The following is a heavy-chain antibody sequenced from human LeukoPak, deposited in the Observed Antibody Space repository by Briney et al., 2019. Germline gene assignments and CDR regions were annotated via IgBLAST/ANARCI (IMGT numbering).Heavy chain of an antibody. CDR2: ISSSSSTT. CDR3: ARGGYYGSGSYYFH. J-gene: IGHJ4*02. Sequence: GGSLRLSCAASGSTFSSYSMNWVRQAPGQGLEWVSYISSSSSTTYYADSVKGRFTISRDNAKNSLYLQMNSLRDEDTAVYYCARGGYYGSGSYYFHWGQGTLVTVSS. V-gene: IGHV3-48*02. CDR1: GSTFSSYS. D-gene: IGHD3-10*01.